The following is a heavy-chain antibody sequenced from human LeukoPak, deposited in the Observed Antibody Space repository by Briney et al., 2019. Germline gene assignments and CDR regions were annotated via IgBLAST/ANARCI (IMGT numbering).Heavy chain of an antibody. CDR2: IYHSGST. Sequence: GSLRLSCAASGFTFSNAWMSWVRQAPGKGLEWVGEIYHSGSTNYNPSLKSRVTISVDKSKNQFSLKLSSVTAADTAVYYCGRGGWFWGATEVPFDYWGQGILVTVSS. CDR3: GRGGWFWGATEVPFDY. V-gene: IGHV4-4*02. J-gene: IGHJ4*02. CDR1: GFTFSNAW. D-gene: IGHD1-26*01.